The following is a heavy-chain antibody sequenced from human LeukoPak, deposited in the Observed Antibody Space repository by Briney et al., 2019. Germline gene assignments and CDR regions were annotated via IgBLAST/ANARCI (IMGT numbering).Heavy chain of an antibody. CDR3: ARKVNRYCSSTSCYRPFYYFDY. V-gene: IGHV4-34*01. J-gene: IGHJ4*02. D-gene: IGHD2-2*02. CDR1: GGSFSGYY. Sequence: SETLSLTCAVYGGSFSGYYWSRIRQPPGKGLEWIGEINHSGSTNYNPSLKSRVTISVDTSKNQFSLKLSSVTAADTAVYYCARKVNRYCSSTSCYRPFYYFDYWGQGTLVTVSS. CDR2: INHSGST.